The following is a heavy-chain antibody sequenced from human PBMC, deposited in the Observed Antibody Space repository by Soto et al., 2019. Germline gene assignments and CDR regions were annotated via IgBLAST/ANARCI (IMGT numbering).Heavy chain of an antibody. J-gene: IGHJ4*02. D-gene: IGHD3-3*01. Sequence: GGSLRLSCAAFGFTFSYNAINWVRQAPGEGLEWVSVFSSSGDSTYYADSVKGRFTISRDSPSNTFYLQMNSLRAEDTAVYYCATSSRFLDWSYTNWGQGTLVTVSS. CDR3: ATSSRFLDWSYTN. CDR2: FSSSGDST. V-gene: IGHV3-23*01. CDR1: GFTFSYNA.